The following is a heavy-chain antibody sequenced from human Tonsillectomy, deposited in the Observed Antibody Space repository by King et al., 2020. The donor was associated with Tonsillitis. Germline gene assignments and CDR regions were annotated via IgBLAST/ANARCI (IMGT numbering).Heavy chain of an antibody. V-gene: IGHV3-30*18. CDR1: GFTFSSYG. CDR3: AKDLCIGEDVGFMDV. J-gene: IGHJ6*02. Sequence: VQLVESGGGVVQPGRSLRLSCAASGFTFSSYGMHWVRQAPGKGLEWVAVISYAGRNKYYADSVKGRFTISRDNSKNTLYLQMNSLRAEDTAVYYCAKDLCIGEDVGFMDVWGQGTTVTVSS. D-gene: IGHD2-15*01. CDR2: ISYAGRNK.